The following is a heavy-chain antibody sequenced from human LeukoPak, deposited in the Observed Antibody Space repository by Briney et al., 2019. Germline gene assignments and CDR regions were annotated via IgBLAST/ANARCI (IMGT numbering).Heavy chain of an antibody. V-gene: IGHV3-20*01. CDR3: ARDHTAGDAFDI. Sequence: TGGSLRLSCAAPGFTFGDYGMSWVRHAPGRGREWVSGMNWNGGSTGYADSVKGRFTISRDNAKNSLYLQMNCLRAEVTALYHCARDHTAGDAFDIWGQGTMVTVSS. D-gene: IGHD6-13*01. J-gene: IGHJ3*02. CDR2: MNWNGGST. CDR1: GFTFGDYG.